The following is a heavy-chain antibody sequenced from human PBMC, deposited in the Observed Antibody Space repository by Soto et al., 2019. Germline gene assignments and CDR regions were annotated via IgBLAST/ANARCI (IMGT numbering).Heavy chain of an antibody. CDR3: AKDSRYDFWSGYLSSDY. V-gene: IGHV3-23*01. J-gene: IGHJ4*02. CDR2: ISGSGGST. D-gene: IGHD3-3*01. CDR1: GCSFSNYA. Sequence: GGSLRLSCEASGCSFSNYAMSWVRQAPGKGLEWVSAISGSGGSTYDADSVKGRFTISRDNSKNILYLQMNSLRAEDTAVYYCAKDSRYDFWSGYLSSDYWGQGTLVTVS.